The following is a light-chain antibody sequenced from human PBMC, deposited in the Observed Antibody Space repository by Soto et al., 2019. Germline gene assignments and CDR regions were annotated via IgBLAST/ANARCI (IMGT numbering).Light chain of an antibody. CDR1: QSIRSY. CDR3: QQTSSTPT. J-gene: IGKJ4*01. V-gene: IGKV1-39*01. CDR2: AAS. Sequence: DIQLTQSPSSLSASVGDRVTITCRASQSIRSYLNWYQQKPGKAPKLLIYAASSLQTGVSSRFSGSGSGTDSTLTISNLQPEDFATYYCQQTSSTPTFGGGTKVDIK.